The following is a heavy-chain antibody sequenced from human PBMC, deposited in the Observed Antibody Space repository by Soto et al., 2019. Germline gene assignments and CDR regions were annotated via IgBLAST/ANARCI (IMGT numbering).Heavy chain of an antibody. V-gene: IGHV3-23*01. CDR3: VKSRPGFDY. D-gene: IGHD2-2*01. J-gene: IGHJ4*02. CDR2: ISGSGGST. Sequence: GGSLRLSCAASGFTFSSYAMSWVRQAPGKGLEWVSAISGSGGSTYYADSVKGRFTISRDNPKNTLFLQMNSLRAEDTAIYYCVKSRPGFDYWGQGTLVTVSS. CDR1: GFTFSSYA.